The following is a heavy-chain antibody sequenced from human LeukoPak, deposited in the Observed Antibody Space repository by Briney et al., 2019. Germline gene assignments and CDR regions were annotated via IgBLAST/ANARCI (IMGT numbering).Heavy chain of an antibody. Sequence: GGSLRLSCAASGFTFSSYSMNWVRQAPGKGLEWVSSICSSSSYIYYADSVKGRFTISRDNAKNSLYLQMNSLRAEDTAVYYCARGGAVVAKDVDAFDIWGQGTMVTVSS. CDR2: ICSSSSYI. V-gene: IGHV3-21*01. J-gene: IGHJ3*02. D-gene: IGHD3-22*01. CDR1: GFTFSSYS. CDR3: ARGGAVVAKDVDAFDI.